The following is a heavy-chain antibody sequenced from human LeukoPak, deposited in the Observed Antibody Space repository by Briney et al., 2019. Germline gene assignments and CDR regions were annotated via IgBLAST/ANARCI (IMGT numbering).Heavy chain of an antibody. Sequence: PSETLSLTCTVSGGSISSYYWSWIRQPPGKGLEWIGYIYYSGSTNYNPSLKSRVTISVETSKNQFSLKLSSVTAADTAVYYCARGRYYDFWSGYYSDYYYGMDVWGQGTTVTVSS. CDR3: ARGRYYDFWSGYYSDYYYGMDV. V-gene: IGHV4-59*01. D-gene: IGHD3-3*01. CDR2: IYYSGST. J-gene: IGHJ6*02. CDR1: GGSISSYY.